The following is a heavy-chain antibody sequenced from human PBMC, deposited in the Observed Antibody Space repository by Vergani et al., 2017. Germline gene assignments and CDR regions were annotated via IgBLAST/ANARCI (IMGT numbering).Heavy chain of an antibody. CDR3: ARGGLGYCSSTSCYPKPRKYCYFDL. CDR1: GGSFSGYY. CDR2: INHSGST. Sequence: QVQLQQWGAGLLKPSETLSLTCAVYGGSFSGYYWSWIRQPPGKGLEWIGEINHSGSTNYNPSLKSRVTISVDTSKNQFSLKLSSVTAADTAVYYCARGGLGYCSSTSCYPKPRKYCYFDLWGRGTLVTVSS. D-gene: IGHD2-2*01. V-gene: IGHV4-34*01. J-gene: IGHJ2*01.